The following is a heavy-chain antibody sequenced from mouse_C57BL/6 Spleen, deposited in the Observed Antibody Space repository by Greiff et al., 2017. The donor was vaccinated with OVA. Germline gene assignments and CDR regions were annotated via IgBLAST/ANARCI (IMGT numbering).Heavy chain of an antibody. V-gene: IGHV1-50*01. J-gene: IGHJ3*01. Sequence: QVQLQQPGAELVKPGASVKLSCKASGYTFTSYWMQWVKQRPGQGLEWIGEIDPSDSYTNYNQKFKGKATLTVDTSSSTAYMQLSSLTSEDSAVYYCARRGCAYWGQGTLVTVSA. CDR3: ARRGCAY. CDR2: IDPSDSYT. CDR1: GYTFTSYW.